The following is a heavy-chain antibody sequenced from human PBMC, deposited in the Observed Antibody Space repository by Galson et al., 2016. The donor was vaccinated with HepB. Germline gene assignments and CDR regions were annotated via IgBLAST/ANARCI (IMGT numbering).Heavy chain of an antibody. V-gene: IGHV2-5*02. Sequence: PALVKPTQTLTLTCTFSGFSFTTSGMAVGWIRQPPGKALEWLSLIYWDDDKRYSPSLKSRLTITKDTSKNQVVLTMTNMDPVDTATYYCTHSTWTGYYFDYWGQGTLVTVSS. D-gene: IGHD3/OR15-3a*01. CDR3: THSTWTGYYFDY. CDR2: IYWDDDK. J-gene: IGHJ4*02. CDR1: GFSFTTSGMA.